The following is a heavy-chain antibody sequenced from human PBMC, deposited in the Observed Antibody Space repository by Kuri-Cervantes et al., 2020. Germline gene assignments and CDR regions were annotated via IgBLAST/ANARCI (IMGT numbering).Heavy chain of an antibody. CDR2: IYTSGST. CDR3: ARGPGVWFGETGYYYYYMDV. V-gene: IGHV4-39*07. Sequence: SETLSLTCTVSGGSIRSSNYYWGWIRQPPGKGLEWIGSIYTSGSTNYNPSLESRVTISVDKSKNQFSLKLSSVTAADTAVYYCARGPGVWFGETGYYYYYMDVWGKGTTVTVSS. CDR1: GGSIRSSNYY. J-gene: IGHJ6*03. D-gene: IGHD3-10*01.